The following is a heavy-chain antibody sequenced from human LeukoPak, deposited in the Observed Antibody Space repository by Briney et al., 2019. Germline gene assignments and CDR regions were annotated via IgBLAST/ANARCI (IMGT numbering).Heavy chain of an antibody. Sequence: SETLSLTCSVSGGSISSGSYYWSWIRQHPGKGLEWIGYIYYSGSTYYNPSLKSRVTISVDTSKNQFSLKLNSVTAADTAVYYCARLYDSFRAFDIWGQGTIITVSS. J-gene: IGHJ3*02. CDR3: ARLYDSFRAFDI. V-gene: IGHV4-31*03. D-gene: IGHD2-8*01. CDR1: GGSISSGSYY. CDR2: IYYSGST.